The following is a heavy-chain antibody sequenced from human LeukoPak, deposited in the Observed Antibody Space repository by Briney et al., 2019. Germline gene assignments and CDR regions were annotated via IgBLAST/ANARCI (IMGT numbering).Heavy chain of an antibody. CDR3: ARREYDITGRINWFDP. V-gene: IGHV4-31*03. J-gene: IGHJ5*02. CDR2: IYYSGST. CDR1: GGSISSGGYY. Sequence: PSQTLSLTCTVSGGSISSGGYYWSWIRQHPGKGLEWIGYIYYSGSTYYNPSLKSRVTISVDTSKNQFSLKLSSVTAADTAVYYCARREYDITGRINWFDPWGQGTLVTVSS. D-gene: IGHD3-9*01.